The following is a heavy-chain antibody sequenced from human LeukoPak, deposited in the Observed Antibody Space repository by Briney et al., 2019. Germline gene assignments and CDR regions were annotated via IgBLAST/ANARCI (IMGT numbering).Heavy chain of an antibody. CDR1: GFTFSSYA. V-gene: IGHV3-23*01. D-gene: IGHD1-26*01. J-gene: IGHJ4*02. CDR3: AHIPSGSYSVVDY. CDR2: ISGSGGST. Sequence: GGSLRLSCAASGFTFSSYAMSWVRQAPGKGLEWVSTISGSGGSTYYADSVKGRFTISRDNSKNTLFLQMNSLRAEDTAVYYCAHIPSGSYSVVDYWGQGTLVTVSS.